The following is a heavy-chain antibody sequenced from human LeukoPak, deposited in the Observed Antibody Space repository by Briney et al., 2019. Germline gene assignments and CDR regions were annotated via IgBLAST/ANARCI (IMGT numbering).Heavy chain of an antibody. Sequence: GGSLRLSCAASGITFDSHWMSWIRQAPGKGLEWVANIKQDESEKYYVDSVKGRFTISRDNAKKSLYLQMNSLRAEDTAVYYCAREKNDYYDSSGYDNWFDPWGQGTLVTVSS. V-gene: IGHV3-7*01. CDR1: GITFDSHW. CDR3: AREKNDYYDSSGYDNWFDP. D-gene: IGHD3-22*01. CDR2: IKQDESEK. J-gene: IGHJ5*02.